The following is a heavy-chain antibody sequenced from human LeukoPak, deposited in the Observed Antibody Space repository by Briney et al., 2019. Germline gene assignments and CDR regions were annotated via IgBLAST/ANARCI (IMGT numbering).Heavy chain of an antibody. CDR3: ARGPSFTMVRGVHSRCMDV. V-gene: IGHV1-46*01. Sequence: ASVKVSCKASGYTFTSYYMHWVRQAPGQGLEWMGILNPSGGSTSYAQRFQGRVTMTRDTSTSTVYMELRSLRSEDTAVYYCARGPSFTMVRGVHSRCMDVWGKGTTVTVSS. CDR2: LNPSGGST. J-gene: IGHJ6*04. CDR1: GYTFTSYY. D-gene: IGHD3-10*01.